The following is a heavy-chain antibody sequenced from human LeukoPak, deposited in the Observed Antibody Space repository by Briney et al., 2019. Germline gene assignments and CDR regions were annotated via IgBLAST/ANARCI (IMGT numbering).Heavy chain of an antibody. CDR1: GYTFTSYG. J-gene: IGHJ4*02. D-gene: IGHD3-22*01. CDR2: ISAYNGNT. V-gene: IGHV1-18*01. CDR3: ARQPRDYYYDSSGYYYFDY. Sequence: ASVKVSCKASGYTFTSYGTSWVRQAHGHGIEWMGWISAYNGNTNYAQKLQGRVTMTTDTSTSTAYMELRSLRSDDTAVYYCARQPRDYYYDSSGYYYFDYWGQGTLVTVSS.